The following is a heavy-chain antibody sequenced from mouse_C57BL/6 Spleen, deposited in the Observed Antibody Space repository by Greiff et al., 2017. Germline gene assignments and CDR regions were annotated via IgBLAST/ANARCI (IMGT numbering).Heavy chain of an antibody. CDR3: ARGDSSGPWFAD. Sequence: QVQLQQSGPELVKPGASVKISCQASGYAFSSSWLNWVKQRPRGGLVWSGRFYPCDGDTNYNRPFKGKATLTADKSSSTDYMQLSSLTSAESAVYFCARGDSSGPWFADWGKGTLVTVSA. CDR2: FYPCDGDT. J-gene: IGHJ3*01. D-gene: IGHD3-2*02. V-gene: IGHV1-82*01. CDR1: GYAFSSSW.